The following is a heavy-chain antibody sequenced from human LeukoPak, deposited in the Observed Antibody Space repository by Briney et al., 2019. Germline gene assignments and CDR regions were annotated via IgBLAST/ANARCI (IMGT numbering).Heavy chain of an antibody. CDR3: AKDFRIGYSAHFDY. J-gene: IGHJ4*02. Sequence: GGSLRLSCVASGFTFSSYAMTWVRQAPGKGLEWVSVIGRNGGDIQYADSVKGRFSISRDNSKNTLYLQMDSLRGEDTAVYYCAKDFRIGYSAHFDYWGQGALVTVSS. CDR1: GFTFSSYA. D-gene: IGHD2-21*01. CDR2: IGRNGGDI. V-gene: IGHV3-23*01.